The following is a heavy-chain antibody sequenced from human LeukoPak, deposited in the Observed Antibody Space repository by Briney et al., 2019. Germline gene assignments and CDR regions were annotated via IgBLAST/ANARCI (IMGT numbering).Heavy chain of an antibody. J-gene: IGHJ4*02. CDR3: ARDLHGGIDY. Sequence: GGSLRLSCAASGFTFHHYTMHWVRQAPGKGLEWVSLISWNGVSTSHADSVKGRFTISRDNSKNSLFLQMNNLRTADTALYYCARDLHGGIDYWGQGTLVTVS. V-gene: IGHV3-43*01. CDR1: GFTFHHYT. CDR2: ISWNGVST.